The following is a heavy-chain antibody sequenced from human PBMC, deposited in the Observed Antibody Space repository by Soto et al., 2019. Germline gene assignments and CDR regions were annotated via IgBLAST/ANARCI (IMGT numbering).Heavy chain of an antibody. Sequence: PGGSLILSCTASGFTFSYCAMTWVRQTPGKGLEWVATITGSGDRTSYSDSVGGRFTISRDNSNNTLYLQMNSLRAEDTAVYYCAKGHGDYGWHYFDHWGQGTLVTVSS. CDR2: ITGSGDRT. CDR3: AKGHGDYGWHYFDH. CDR1: GFTFSYCA. V-gene: IGHV3-23*01. J-gene: IGHJ5*02. D-gene: IGHD4-17*01.